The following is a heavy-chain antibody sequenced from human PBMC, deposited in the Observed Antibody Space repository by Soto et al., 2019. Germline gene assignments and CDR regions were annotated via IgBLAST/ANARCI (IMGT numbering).Heavy chain of an antibody. V-gene: IGHV4-31*03. CDR1: GGSISSGGYY. D-gene: IGHD3-16*02. CDR2: IYYSGST. CDR3: ARDKVICCSNFDY. J-gene: IGHJ4*02. Sequence: PSETLSLTCTVSGGSISSGGYYWSWIRQHPGRGLEWIGYIYYSGSTYYNPSLKSRVTISVDTSKNQFSLKLSSVTAADTAVYYCARDKVICCSNFDYWGQGTLVTVSS.